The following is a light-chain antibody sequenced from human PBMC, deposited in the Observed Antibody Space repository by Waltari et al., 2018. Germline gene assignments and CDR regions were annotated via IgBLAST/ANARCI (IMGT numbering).Light chain of an antibody. CDR3: SSRDSSGDVI. V-gene: IGLV3-19*01. CDR1: ILRVYY. CDR2: GKN. Sequence: SSELTQDPAVPVALGQTVRITCQGDILRVYYPNWCQQKPGQAPLLVIYGKNNRPSGIPDRSSASTSGSTASLTITGAQAEDEAHYYCSSRDSSGDVIFGGGTKLTVL. J-gene: IGLJ2*01.